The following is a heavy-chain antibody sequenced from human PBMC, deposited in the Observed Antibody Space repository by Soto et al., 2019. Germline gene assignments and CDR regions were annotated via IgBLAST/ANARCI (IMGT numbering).Heavy chain of an antibody. CDR2: IIPIFGTA. J-gene: IGHJ4*02. V-gene: IGHV1-69*13. CDR1: GGTFSSYA. Sequence: SVKVSCKASGGTFSSYAISWVRQAPGQGLEWMGGIIPIFGTANYAQKFQGRVTITADESTSTAYMELSSLRSEDTAVYYCARDREDDSSGYYYGPFDDWGQRTLVTFSS. D-gene: IGHD3-22*01. CDR3: ARDREDDSSGYYYGPFDD.